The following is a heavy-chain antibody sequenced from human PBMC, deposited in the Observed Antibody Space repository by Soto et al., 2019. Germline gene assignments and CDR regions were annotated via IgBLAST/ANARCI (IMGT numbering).Heavy chain of an antibody. J-gene: IGHJ2*01. CDR3: ARGEYSSGWYAWYFDL. V-gene: IGHV3-66*01. CDR2: IYSGSST. D-gene: IGHD6-19*01. CDR1: GFTVSSNY. Sequence: EVQLVESGGGLVQPGGSLRLSCAASGFTVSSNYMSWVRQAPGKGLEWVSVIYSGSSTYYADSVKGRFTISRDNSKNTLYLQMNSLRAEDTAVYYCARGEYSSGWYAWYFDLWGRGTLVTVSS.